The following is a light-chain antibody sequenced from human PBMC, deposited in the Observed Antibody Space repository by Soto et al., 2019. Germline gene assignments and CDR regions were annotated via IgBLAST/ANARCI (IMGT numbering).Light chain of an antibody. Sequence: EVVLTQSPATLSLFPGERATLSCRASQSVSIYLAWYQQKPGQAPRLLIYDASNRATGIPARFSGSGSGTDFTLTISRLEPEDFAVYYCQQPATFGQGTKVDIK. CDR1: QSVSIY. V-gene: IGKV3-11*01. CDR2: DAS. CDR3: QQPAT. J-gene: IGKJ1*01.